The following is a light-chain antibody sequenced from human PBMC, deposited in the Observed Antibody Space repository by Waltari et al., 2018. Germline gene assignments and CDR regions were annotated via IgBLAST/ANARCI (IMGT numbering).Light chain of an antibody. CDR3: QSYDTDNDAVV. V-gene: IGLV6-57*02. Sequence: NFMLTQPPSVSESPGKTVTISCTASSGSIDSNYVQWYQQRPGSAPTTVIYEDNQRPSGVPDRFSGSIDTYSNSASLTISGLRTEDEADYYCQSYDTDNDAVVFGGGTTLTVL. CDR2: EDN. J-gene: IGLJ2*01. CDR1: SGSIDSNY.